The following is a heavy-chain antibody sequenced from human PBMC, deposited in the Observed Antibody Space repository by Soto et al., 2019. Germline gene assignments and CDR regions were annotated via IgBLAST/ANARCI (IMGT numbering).Heavy chain of an antibody. Sequence: PSETLSLTCTVSGGSISSGGYYWSWIRQHPGKGLEWIGYIYYSGSTYYNPSLKSRVTISVDTSKNQFSLKLSSVTAADTALYYCAKGYCSSTSCSFDYWGQGTLVTVSS. D-gene: IGHD2-2*01. J-gene: IGHJ4*02. CDR3: AKGYCSSTSCSFDY. CDR1: GGSISSGGYY. V-gene: IGHV4-31*03. CDR2: IYYSGST.